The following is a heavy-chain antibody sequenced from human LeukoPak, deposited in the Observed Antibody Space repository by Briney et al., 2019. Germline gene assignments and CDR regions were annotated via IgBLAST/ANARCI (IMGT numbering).Heavy chain of an antibody. Sequence: GGSLRLSCVTYGLAFDTFWMHWVRQAPGKGLMWVARININGTFSTYADSVQGRFTVFRDNAKNTVYLEMNSLRAEDTAIYYCAREGGIQIWGQGTMVTVSS. CDR3: AREGGIQI. CDR1: GLAFDTFW. CDR2: ININGTFS. V-gene: IGHV3-74*03. D-gene: IGHD2-15*01. J-gene: IGHJ3*02.